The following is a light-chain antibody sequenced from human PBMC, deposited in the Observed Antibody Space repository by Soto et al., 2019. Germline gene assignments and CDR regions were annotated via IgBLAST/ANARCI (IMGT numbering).Light chain of an antibody. V-gene: IGKV3-20*01. CDR3: YQYGGLPIPCSAPLP. CDR1: QTVTGNY. Sequence: ENVLTQSPGTLSLSPGERATLSCRASQTVTGNYLAWYQQKPGQAPRLLVYGASSRATGIPDRFSGRGSGTDFTSINPQMEPVRSEVSYVYQYGGLPIPCSAPLPFDGGPKVEIK. CDR2: GAS. J-gene: IGKJ4*01.